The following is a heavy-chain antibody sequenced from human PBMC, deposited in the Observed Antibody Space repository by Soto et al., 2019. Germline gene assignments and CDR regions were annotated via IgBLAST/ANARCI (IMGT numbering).Heavy chain of an antibody. CDR3: ARGNHRWLQLWYFDL. D-gene: IGHD5-12*01. V-gene: IGHV1-69*12. CDR2: IIPIFGTA. J-gene: IGHJ2*01. Sequence: QVQLVQSGAEVKKPGSSVTVSCKASGGTFSSYTISWVRQAPGQGLEWMGGIIPIFGTANYAQKCQGRVTITADESTSIAYMELSSLRSEDTAVYYCARGNHRWLQLWYFDLWGRGTLVTVSS. CDR1: GGTFSSYT.